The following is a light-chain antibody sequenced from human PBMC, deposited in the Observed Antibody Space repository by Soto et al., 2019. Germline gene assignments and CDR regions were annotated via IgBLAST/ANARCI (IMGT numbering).Light chain of an antibody. CDR3: QQYDNRPQS. CDR1: QSVRDN. CDR2: GTS. J-gene: IGKJ2*03. V-gene: IGKV3-15*01. Sequence: IVMTQSPDTLSLSPGESATLSCRASQSVRDNVAWYQQKPAQAPRLLIHGTSKRATGIPARFRGSVSGTEFTLTISSLESEDFAIYFCQQYDNRPQSFGQGTKLEMK.